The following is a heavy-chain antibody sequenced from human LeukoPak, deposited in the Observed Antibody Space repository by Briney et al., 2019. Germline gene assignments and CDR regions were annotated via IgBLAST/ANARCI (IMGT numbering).Heavy chain of an antibody. CDR1: GYSISSGYY. CDR2: VYHSGST. CDR3: ATPRSWELPDMAV. V-gene: IGHV4-38-2*02. Sequence: PSETLSLTCTVSGYSISSGYYWAWIRQPPGKGLEWIGSVYHSGSTYYNPSLKSRVTISVDTSKNQFSLKVNSVTAADTAVYYCATPRSWELPDMAVWGKGTTVTVSS. D-gene: IGHD1-26*01. J-gene: IGHJ6*03.